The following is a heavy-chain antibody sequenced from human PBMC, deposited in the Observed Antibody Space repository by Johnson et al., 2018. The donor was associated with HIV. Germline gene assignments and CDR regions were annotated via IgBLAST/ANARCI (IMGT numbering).Heavy chain of an antibody. CDR1: GFTFSSHA. J-gene: IGHJ3*02. CDR2: ISGSGDST. CDR3: VRVGKYCGDAFDI. D-gene: IGHD2-21*01. V-gene: IGHV3-23*04. Sequence: VQLVESGGGVVQPGRSLRLSCAASGFTFSSHAMHWVRQAPGKGLEWVSAISGSGDSTYYADSVKGRFTISRDNSKNTLYLQMNSLRVEDTALYYCVRVGKYCGDAFDIWDQGTMVTVSS.